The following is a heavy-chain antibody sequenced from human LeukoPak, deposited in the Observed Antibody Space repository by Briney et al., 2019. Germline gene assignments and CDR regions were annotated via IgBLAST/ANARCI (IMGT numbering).Heavy chain of an antibody. CDR3: ARDYGSGY. Sequence: GGSLRLSCAASGFTFSSYSMNWARQAPGKGLEWVSSISSSGSYIYYADSVKGRFTISRDNAKNSLYLQMNSLRAEDTAVYYCARDYGSGYWGQGTLVTVSS. CDR2: ISSSGSYI. J-gene: IGHJ4*02. V-gene: IGHV3-21*01. D-gene: IGHD3-10*01. CDR1: GFTFSSYS.